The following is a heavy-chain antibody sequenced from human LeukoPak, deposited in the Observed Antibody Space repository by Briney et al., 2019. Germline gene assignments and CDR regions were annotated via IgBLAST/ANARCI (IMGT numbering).Heavy chain of an antibody. V-gene: IGHV1-8*01. CDR3: ARAVSGSYYLSQDY. D-gene: IGHD1-26*01. CDR2: MNPNSDNT. J-gene: IGHJ4*02. CDR1: GYTFTSYD. Sequence: ASVKVSCKASGYTFTSYDINWVRQAPGQGLEWMGWMNPNSDNTDYAQKFQGRVTMTRNTTISTAYMELSSLRSEDTAVYYCARAVSGSYYLSQDYWGQGTLVTVSS.